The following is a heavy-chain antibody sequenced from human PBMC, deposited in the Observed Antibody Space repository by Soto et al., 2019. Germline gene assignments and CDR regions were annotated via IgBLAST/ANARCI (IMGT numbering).Heavy chain of an antibody. V-gene: IGHV1-18*01. CDR1: GYTFTSYG. J-gene: IGHJ5*02. Sequence: ASVKVSCKASGYTFTSYGISWVRQAPGQGLEWMGWISAYNGNTNYAQKLQGRVTMTTDTSTSTAYMELRSLRSDDTAVYYCAFVVIFDYGGNWSDPWGQGTLVPVSS. CDR3: AFVVIFDYGGNWSDP. D-gene: IGHD4-17*01. CDR2: ISAYNGNT.